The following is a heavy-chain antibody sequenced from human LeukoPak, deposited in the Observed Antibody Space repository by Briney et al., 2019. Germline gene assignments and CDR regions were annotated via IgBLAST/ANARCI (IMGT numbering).Heavy chain of an antibody. V-gene: IGHV3-23*01. Sequence: GGSLRLSCAASGFTFSNYAMSWVRQAPGKGLEWVSAISGSGGSTYYADSVKGRFTISRDNSKNTLYLQMNSLRAEDTAVYYCAKKGRIAVAGYDDYWGQGTLVTVSS. J-gene: IGHJ4*02. CDR1: GFTFSNYA. CDR2: ISGSGGST. CDR3: AKKGRIAVAGYDDY. D-gene: IGHD6-19*01.